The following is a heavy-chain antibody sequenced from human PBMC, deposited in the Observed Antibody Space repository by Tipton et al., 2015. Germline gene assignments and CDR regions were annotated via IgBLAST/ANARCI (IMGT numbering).Heavy chain of an antibody. CDR1: GFTFIDYA. V-gene: IGHV3-33*08. CDR2: IWSDGTQK. D-gene: IGHD2-15*01. J-gene: IGHJ4*02. CDR3: ARKSLLLDY. Sequence: SLRLSCAASGFTFIDYAFHWARQAPGKGLEWVAVIWSDGTQKYYADSVKGRFTISRDTSMDTLYLQMDSLRVEDTAVYYCARKSLLLDYWGQGTLVTVSS.